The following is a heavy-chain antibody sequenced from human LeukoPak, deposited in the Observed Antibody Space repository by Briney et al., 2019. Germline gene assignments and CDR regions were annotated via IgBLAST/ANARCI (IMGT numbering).Heavy chain of an antibody. CDR1: GFTFSSYG. V-gene: IGHV3-33*01. CDR3: AVTVVTPFHFDY. J-gene: IGHJ4*02. CDR2: IWYDGSNK. Sequence: PGRSLRLSCAASGFTFSSYGMHWVRQAPGKGLEWVAVIWYDGSNKYYADSVKGRFTISRDNSKNTLYLQMNSLRAEDTAVYYCAVTVVTPFHFDYWGQGTLVTVSS. D-gene: IGHD4-23*01.